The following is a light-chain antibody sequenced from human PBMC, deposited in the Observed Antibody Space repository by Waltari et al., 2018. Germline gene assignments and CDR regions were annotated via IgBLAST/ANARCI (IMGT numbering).Light chain of an antibody. CDR3: AAWDDSLQ. Sequence: QSVLTQPPSASGTPGQRVTISCSGSSSNIGSNYVYWYQQLPGTAPTLLIYRNNQRPSGVPDRFSGSKSGTSASLAISGLRSEDEADYYCAAWDDSLQFGGGTKLTVL. CDR1: SSNIGSNY. V-gene: IGLV1-47*01. J-gene: IGLJ2*01. CDR2: RNN.